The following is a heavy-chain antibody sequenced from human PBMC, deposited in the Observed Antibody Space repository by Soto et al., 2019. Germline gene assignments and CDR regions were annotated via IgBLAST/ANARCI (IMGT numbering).Heavy chain of an antibody. CDR2: IAYDGRNK. J-gene: IGHJ4*02. V-gene: IGHV3-30*04. CDR3: ARELERVFDY. D-gene: IGHD1-1*01. Sequence: PGGALRLSCEASGFTFRNYAMHWVRQAPGKGLEWVAVIAYDGRNKYYADSVKGRFTISRDNSKNTLYLQMNSLRIEDTAVYYCARELERVFDYWGQGTLVTVSS. CDR1: GFTFRNYA.